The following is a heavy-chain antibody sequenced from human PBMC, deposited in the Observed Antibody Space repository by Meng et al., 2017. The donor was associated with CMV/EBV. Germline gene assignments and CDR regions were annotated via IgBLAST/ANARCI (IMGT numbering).Heavy chain of an antibody. J-gene: IGHJ6*02. V-gene: IGHV1-2*02. CDR1: GYTFTGYY. Sequence: ASVKVSCKASGYTFTGYYMHWVRQAPGQGLEWMGWINPNSGGTNYAQKFQGRVTMTRDTSISTAYMELSRLRSDDTAVYYCARAPTYSNYRNIYYYYYGMDVWGQGTTVTVSS. D-gene: IGHD4-11*01. CDR3: ARAPTYSNYRNIYYYYYGMDV. CDR2: INPNSGGT.